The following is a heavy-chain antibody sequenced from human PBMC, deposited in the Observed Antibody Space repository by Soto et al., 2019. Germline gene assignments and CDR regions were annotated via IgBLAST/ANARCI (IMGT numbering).Heavy chain of an antibody. CDR2: IIPIFGIA. J-gene: IGHJ6*02. CDR1: GGTFSSYA. CDR3: ARDLYYYGSGSYSSSRYYYGMDV. D-gene: IGHD3-10*01. V-gene: IGHV1-69*01. Sequence: QVQLVQSGAEVKKPGSSVKVSCKASGGTFSSYAISWVRQAPGQGLEWMGGIIPIFGIANYAQKFQGRVTITADESTSTAYMELSSLRSEDTAVYYCARDLYYYGSGSYSSSRYYYGMDVWGQGTTVTVSS.